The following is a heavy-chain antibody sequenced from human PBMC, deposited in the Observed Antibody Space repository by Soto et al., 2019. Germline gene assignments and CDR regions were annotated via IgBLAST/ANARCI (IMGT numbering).Heavy chain of an antibody. Sequence: GGSLRLSCAASGFTFSSYAMSWVRQAPGKGLEWVSAISGSGGSTYYADSVKGRFTISRDNSKNTLYLQMNSLRAEDTAVYYCAKDQWLLVVPAGYFAYWGQGTLVTVSS. CDR3: AKDQWLLVVPAGYFAY. V-gene: IGHV3-23*01. D-gene: IGHD2-2*01. CDR2: ISGSGGST. CDR1: GFTFSSYA. J-gene: IGHJ4*02.